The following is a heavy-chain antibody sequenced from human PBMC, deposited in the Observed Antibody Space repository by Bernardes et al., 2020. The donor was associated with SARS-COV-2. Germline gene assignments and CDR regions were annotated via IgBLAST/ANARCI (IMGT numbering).Heavy chain of an antibody. CDR3: AHFVWFGELINFDY. J-gene: IGHJ4*02. D-gene: IGHD3-10*01. CDR2: IYWDDDK. Sequence: SGPTLVKPTQTLTLTCTFSGFSLSTSGVGVGWIRQPPGKALEWLALIYWDDDKRYSPSLKSRLTITKDTSKNQVVLTMTNMDPVDTATYYCAHFVWFGELINFDYWGQGTLVTVSS. V-gene: IGHV2-5*02. CDR1: GFSLSTSGVG.